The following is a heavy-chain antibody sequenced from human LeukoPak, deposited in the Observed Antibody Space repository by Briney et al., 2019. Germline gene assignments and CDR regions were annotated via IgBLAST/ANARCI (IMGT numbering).Heavy chain of an antibody. D-gene: IGHD5-18*01. CDR3: ARGAWIQIVHYYYGMDV. CDR2: INPNSGGT. CDR1: GYTFTGYY. Sequence: ASVKVSCKASGYTFTGYYMHWVRQAPGQGLEWMGWINPNSGGTNYAQKFQGRVTMTRDTSISTAYMELSRLRSDDTAVYYCARGAWIQIVHYYYGMDVWSQGTTVTVSS. J-gene: IGHJ6*02. V-gene: IGHV1-2*02.